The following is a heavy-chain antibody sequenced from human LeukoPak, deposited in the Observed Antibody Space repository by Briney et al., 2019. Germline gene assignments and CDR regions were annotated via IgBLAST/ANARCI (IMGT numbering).Heavy chain of an antibody. J-gene: IGHJ4*02. CDR1: GASITTYY. Sequence: SETLSLTCTVSGASITTYYWSWIRQPPGKGLEWIGYTSNSGSTNYNPSLQSRVTMSVDTSNNQFSLKLSSVTAADTAVYYCARKRKGAYDFDYWGQGTLVIVSS. CDR2: TSNSGST. D-gene: IGHD3-16*01. CDR3: ARKRKGAYDFDY. V-gene: IGHV4-59*12.